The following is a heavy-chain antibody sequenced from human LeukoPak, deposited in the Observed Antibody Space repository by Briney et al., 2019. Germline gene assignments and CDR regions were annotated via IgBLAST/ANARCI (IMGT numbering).Heavy chain of an antibody. J-gene: IGHJ4*02. V-gene: IGHV4-4*02. CDR3: ARIAVRPYGVDY. Sequence: SETLSLTCAVSGGSIGDSYWWTWVRQPPGKGLEWIGEIYHDGSTNYNPSLKGRVTISLDKSKNQFSLKLNSMTAADTAVYYCARIAVRPYGVDYWGQGTLVTVSS. D-gene: IGHD4-17*01. CDR2: IYHDGST. CDR1: GGSIGDSYW.